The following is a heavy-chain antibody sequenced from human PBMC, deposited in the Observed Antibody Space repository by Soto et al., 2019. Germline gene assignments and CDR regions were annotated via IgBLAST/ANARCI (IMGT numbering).Heavy chain of an antibody. CDR2: ISWNSDRI. CDR3: AKDSCSGGSCYSFDY. Sequence: EVQLVESGGGLVQPGRSLRLSCAASGFTFDDYAMHWVRQAPGKGLEWVSGISWNSDRIGYADSVKGRFTISRDNAKNSLYLQMNSLRAEDTALYYCAKDSCSGGSCYSFDYWGQGTLVTVSS. V-gene: IGHV3-9*01. CDR1: GFTFDDYA. D-gene: IGHD2-15*01. J-gene: IGHJ4*02.